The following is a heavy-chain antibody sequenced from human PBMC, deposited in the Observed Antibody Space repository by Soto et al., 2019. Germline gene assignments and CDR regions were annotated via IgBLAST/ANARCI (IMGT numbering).Heavy chain of an antibody. D-gene: IGHD2-15*01. Sequence: SVKVSCKASGGTFSSYTISWVRQAPGQGLEWMGRIIPILGIANYAQKFQGRVTITADKSTSTAYMELSSLRSEDTAVYYCGKLSSRALVVNTWFDPWGQGALVTVSS. J-gene: IGHJ5*02. CDR1: GGTFSSYT. CDR3: GKLSSRALVVNTWFDP. V-gene: IGHV1-69*02. CDR2: IIPILGIA.